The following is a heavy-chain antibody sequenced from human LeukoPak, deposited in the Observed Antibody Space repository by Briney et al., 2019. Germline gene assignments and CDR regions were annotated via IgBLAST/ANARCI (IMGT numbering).Heavy chain of an antibody. J-gene: IGHJ4*02. V-gene: IGHV3-33*01. CDR2: IWYDGSNK. CDR3: ARGAGGFLTGYYFDY. CDR1: GFTFSSYG. D-gene: IGHD3-9*01. Sequence: PGGSLRLSCAASGFTFSSYGMHWVRQAPGKGLEWVAVIWYDGSNKYYADSVKGRFTISRDNSKSTLYLQMNSLRAEDTAVYYCARGAGGFLTGYYFDYWGQGTLVTVSS.